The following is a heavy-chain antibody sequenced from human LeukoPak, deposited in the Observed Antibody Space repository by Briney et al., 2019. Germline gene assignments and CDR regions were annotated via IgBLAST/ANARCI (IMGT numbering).Heavy chain of an antibody. J-gene: IGHJ4*02. CDR2: ISSSGSYI. Sequence: GGSLSLSCAASGFTFNTYSMNWVRQAPGKGLEWVSSISSSGSYIYYADSVKGRFTISRDNAKSSLYLQMNSLRAEDTAVYYCASRYCSGGSCYCDGYWGQGTLVAVSP. CDR3: ASRYCSGGSCYCDGY. V-gene: IGHV3-21*01. D-gene: IGHD2-15*01. CDR1: GFTFNTYS.